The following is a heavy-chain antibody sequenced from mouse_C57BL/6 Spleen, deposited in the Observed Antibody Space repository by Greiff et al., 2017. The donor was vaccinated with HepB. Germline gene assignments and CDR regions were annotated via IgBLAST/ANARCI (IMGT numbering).Heavy chain of an antibody. Sequence: QVQLKESGAELVKPGASVKISCKASGYAFSSYWMNWVKQRPGKGLEWIGQIYPGDGDTNYNGKFKGKATLTADKSSSTAYMQLSSLTSEDSAVYFCARLDGNYVWFAYWGQGTLVTVSA. J-gene: IGHJ3*01. CDR2: IYPGDGDT. CDR1: GYAFSSYW. V-gene: IGHV1-80*01. D-gene: IGHD2-1*01. CDR3: ARLDGNYVWFAY.